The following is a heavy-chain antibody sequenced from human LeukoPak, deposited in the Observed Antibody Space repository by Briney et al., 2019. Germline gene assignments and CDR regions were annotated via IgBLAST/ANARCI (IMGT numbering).Heavy chain of an antibody. D-gene: IGHD7-27*01. J-gene: IGHJ2*01. CDR2: IKPSGGTT. V-gene: IGHV1-46*02. CDR1: GYTFNTYH. CDR3: ARDYGGNWGTYNYFDL. Sequence: GASVKDSCKASGYTFNTYHIHWVRQAPGQGLEWMGIIKPSGGTTTYAQKFQGRVTMTRDTSTSTVYMELSSLPSDDTAVYYCARDYGGNWGTYNYFDLWGRGTLVTVSS.